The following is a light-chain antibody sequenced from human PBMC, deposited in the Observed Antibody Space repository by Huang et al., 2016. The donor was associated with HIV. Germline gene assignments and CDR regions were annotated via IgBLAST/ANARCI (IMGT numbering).Light chain of an antibody. Sequence: EIVLTQSPGTLSLSPGESATLSCRASQSVVNNYLAWQHHKPGQAPSLLINGASSRATGIPDRFSGSGSGTDFTLTISRLEPEDFAVYYCQQYGSSPPVTFGQGTRLEIK. CDR3: QQYGSSPPVT. CDR2: GAS. J-gene: IGKJ5*01. V-gene: IGKV3-20*01. CDR1: QSVVNNY.